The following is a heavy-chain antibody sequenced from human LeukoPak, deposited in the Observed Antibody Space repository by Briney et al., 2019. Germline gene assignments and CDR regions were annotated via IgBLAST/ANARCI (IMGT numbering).Heavy chain of an antibody. J-gene: IGHJ4*02. D-gene: IGHD3-9*01. CDR1: GYIFTGYY. CDR2: INPNSGGT. Sequence: ASVKVSCKASGYIFTGYYMHWVRQAPGQGLEWMGWINPNSGGTNYAQKFQGRVTMTRDTSISTAYMELSRLRSDDTAVYYCARSPRLPYFDWLPFDYWGQGTLVTVSS. V-gene: IGHV1-2*02. CDR3: ARSPRLPYFDWLPFDY.